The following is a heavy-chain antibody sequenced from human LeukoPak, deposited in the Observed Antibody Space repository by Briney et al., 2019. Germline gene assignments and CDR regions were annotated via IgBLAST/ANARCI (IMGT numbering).Heavy chain of an antibody. CDR3: ARQWLPMYYFDY. CDR2: IYYSGST. V-gene: IGHV4-59*01. CDR1: GGSFSGYY. J-gene: IGHJ4*02. D-gene: IGHD5-12*01. Sequence: PSETLSLTCAVYGGSFSGYYWSWIRQPPGKGLEWIGYIYYSGSTNYNPSLKSRVTISVDTSKNQFSLKLSSVTAADTAVYYCARQWLPMYYFDYWGQGTLVTVSS.